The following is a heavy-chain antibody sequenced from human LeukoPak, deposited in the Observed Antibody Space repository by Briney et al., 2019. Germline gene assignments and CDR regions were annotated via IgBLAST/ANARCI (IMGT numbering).Heavy chain of an antibody. V-gene: IGHV1-24*01. Sequence: ASVKVSCKVSGYTLTELSMHWVRQAPGKGLEWMGGFDPEDGETIYAQKFQGRVTMTEDTPTDTAYMELSSLRSEDTAVYYCATRSLGYCSSTSCYNWFDPWGQGTLVTVSS. CDR3: ATRSLGYCSSTSCYNWFDP. J-gene: IGHJ5*02. CDR2: FDPEDGET. CDR1: GYTLTELS. D-gene: IGHD2-2*01.